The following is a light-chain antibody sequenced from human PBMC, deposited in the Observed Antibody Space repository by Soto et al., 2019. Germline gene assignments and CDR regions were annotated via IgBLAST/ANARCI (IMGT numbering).Light chain of an antibody. CDR1: QRVGSNY. V-gene: IGKV3-20*01. CDR2: STS. J-gene: IGKJ1*01. Sequence: AFPPPPGPLSFSPGAISTLSFSETQRVGSNYLAWYQQKPGQAPKLLIYSTSSWDSGIPARFSGSRSGPDFTLTISRLEPEDFAAYYCQQNYSTPPTFGQGTKVDIK. CDR3: QQNYSTPPT.